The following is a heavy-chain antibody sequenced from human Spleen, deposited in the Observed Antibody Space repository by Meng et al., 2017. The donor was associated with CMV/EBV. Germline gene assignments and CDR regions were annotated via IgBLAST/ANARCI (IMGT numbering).Heavy chain of an antibody. CDR1: GGSFSGYY. CDR3: ARGDYDFWSGYYRY. J-gene: IGHJ4*02. D-gene: IGHD3-3*01. CDR2: INHSGST. Sequence: QVQLQQWGAGLLKPSXXLSLTCAVYGGSFSGYYWSWIRQPPGKGLEWIGEINHSGSTNYNPSLKSRVTISVDTSKNQFSLKLSSVTAADTAVYYCARGDYDFWSGYYRYWGQGTLVTVSS. V-gene: IGHV4-34*01.